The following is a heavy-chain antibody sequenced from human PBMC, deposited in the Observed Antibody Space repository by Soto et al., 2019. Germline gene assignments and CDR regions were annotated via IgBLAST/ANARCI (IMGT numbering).Heavy chain of an antibody. CDR1: GDTFTDYY. D-gene: IGHD2-21*02. J-gene: IGHJ4*02. CDR2: VNPSGGHT. V-gene: IGHV1-46*01. Sequence: QVQLMQSGAEVKKPGASVKVSCKASGDTFTDYYIHWVRQAPGQGLEWMGTVNPSGGHTTYAQHFLGRGTMTRDTSTSTLYMELTSLTSEATAVYYCARGGHVVVVTAALDYWGQGTLVTVSS. CDR3: ARGGHVVVVTAALDY.